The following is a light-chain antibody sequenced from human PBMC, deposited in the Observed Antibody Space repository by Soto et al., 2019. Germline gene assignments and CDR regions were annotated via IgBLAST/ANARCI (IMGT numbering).Light chain of an antibody. CDR1: SSDVGGYNY. CDR2: EVN. V-gene: IGLV2-14*01. J-gene: IGLJ1*01. CDR3: SSYTSSTVYV. Sequence: QSVLTQPASVSGSPGQSITISCTGTSSDVGGYNYVAWYQQHPGKAPKILLSEVNKRPSGVSNRFSGSKSGNTSSLTISGRQAEDEADYYCSSYTSSTVYVFGTGTQLTVL.